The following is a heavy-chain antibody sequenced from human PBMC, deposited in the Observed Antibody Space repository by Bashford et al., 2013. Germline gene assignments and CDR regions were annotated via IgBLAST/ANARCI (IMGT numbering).Heavy chain of an antibody. Sequence: GESLKISCKASGYYFTTFWIGWVRQMPGKGLEWMGIIYPGDSDTTYSPSFQGQVTISADKSISTAYLQWSSLKASDTAMYYCARSPFRPYGDKRWWFDPWGQGNPGSPSPQ. V-gene: IGHV5-51*01. D-gene: IGHD4-17*01. CDR3: ARSPFRPYGDKRWWFDP. J-gene: IGHJ5*02. CDR2: IYPGDSDT. CDR1: GYYFTTFW.